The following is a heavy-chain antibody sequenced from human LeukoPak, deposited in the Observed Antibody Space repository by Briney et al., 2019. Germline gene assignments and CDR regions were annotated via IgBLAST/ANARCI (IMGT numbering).Heavy chain of an antibody. CDR3: ARVGLERVDYYYYMDV. J-gene: IGHJ6*03. D-gene: IGHD1-1*01. V-gene: IGHV3-21*01. CDR2: ISTSSSYI. CDR1: GFTFSSYS. Sequence: GGSLRLSCAASGFTFSSYSMTWVRQAPGKGLEWVSSISTSSSYIYYADSVKGRFTISRDNAKNSLFLQMNSLRVEDTAVYYCARVGLERVDYYYYMDVWGKGTTVTVTS.